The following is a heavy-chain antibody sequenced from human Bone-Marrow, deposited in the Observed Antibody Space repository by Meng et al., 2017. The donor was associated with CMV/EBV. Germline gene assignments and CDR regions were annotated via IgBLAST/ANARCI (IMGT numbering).Heavy chain of an antibody. J-gene: IGHJ2*01. V-gene: IGHV4-39*01. Sequence: GSLRLSCTVSGGSISSSSYYWGWIRQPPGKGLEWIGNIYYSGSTYYNPSLKSRVTISVDTSKNQFSLKLSSVTAADTAVYYCARPRRVVSADSYWYFDFWGRGTLVTVSS. CDR2: IYYSGST. D-gene: IGHD2-15*01. CDR1: GGSISSSSYY. CDR3: ARPRRVVSADSYWYFDF.